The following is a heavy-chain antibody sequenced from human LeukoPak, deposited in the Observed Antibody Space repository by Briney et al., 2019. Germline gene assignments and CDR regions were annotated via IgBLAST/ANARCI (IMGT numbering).Heavy chain of an antibody. CDR2: ISGSGGST. V-gene: IGHV3-23*01. CDR1: GFTFSSYG. J-gene: IGHJ1*01. Sequence: QPGGSLRLSCAASGFTFSSYGMSWVRQAPGKGLEWVSAISGSGGSTYYADSVKGRFTISRDNSKNTLYLQMNSLRAEDTAVYYCAKVGYSSGYYYAQAEYLQHWGQGTLVTVSS. D-gene: IGHD3-22*01. CDR3: AKVGYSSGYYYAQAEYLQH.